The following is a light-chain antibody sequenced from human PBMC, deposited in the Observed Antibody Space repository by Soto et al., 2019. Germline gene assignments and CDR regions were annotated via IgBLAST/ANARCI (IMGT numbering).Light chain of an antibody. CDR2: GAS. CDR1: QSIRNN. CDR3: QQYNNWPRT. J-gene: IGKJ1*01. Sequence: EIVMTQSPATLSVSPGGFATLSCRASQSIRNNLAWYQQNPGQAPRLLIYGASTRATGVPARFSGSGSGTEFTLIISSLQSEDFATYYCQQYNNWPRTFGQGTKVDIK. V-gene: IGKV3-15*01.